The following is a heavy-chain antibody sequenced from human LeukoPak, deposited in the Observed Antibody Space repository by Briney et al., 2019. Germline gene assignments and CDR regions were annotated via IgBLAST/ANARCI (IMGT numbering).Heavy chain of an antibody. J-gene: IGHJ4*02. CDR1: GFTFSSYG. CDR2: ISYDGSNK. D-gene: IGHD1-14*01. V-gene: IGHV3-30*03. CDR3: ARSPDGFDY. Sequence: GRSLRLSCAASGFTFSSYGMHWVRQAPGKGLEWVAVISYDGSNKYYADSVKGRFTISRDNSKNTLYLQMNSLRAEDTAVYYCARSPDGFDYWGQGTLVTVSS.